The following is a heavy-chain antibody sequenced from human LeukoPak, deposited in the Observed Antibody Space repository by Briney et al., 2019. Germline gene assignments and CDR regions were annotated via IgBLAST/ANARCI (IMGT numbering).Heavy chain of an antibody. CDR1: GFTFSSYS. CDR2: ISSSSSYI. V-gene: IGHV3-21*01. CDR3: RPKDSTYAGGD. D-gene: IGHD2-8*02. Sequence: GGSLRLSCAASGFTFSSYSMNWVRQAPGKGLEWVSSISSSSSYIYYADSVKGRFTISRDNAKNSLYLQMNSLRAEDAAVYYCRPKDSTYAGGDWGQGTLVTVSS. J-gene: IGHJ4*02.